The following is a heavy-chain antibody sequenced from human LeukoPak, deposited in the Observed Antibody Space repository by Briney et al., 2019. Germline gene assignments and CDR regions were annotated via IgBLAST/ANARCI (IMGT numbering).Heavy chain of an antibody. CDR3: AREYSSFEY. CDR2: INYSGST. Sequence: PSETLSLTCNVSGASISSYYWSWIRQPPGMGLEWIGYINYSGSTDYNPSLKSRVTISVDTSKNQFSLNLRSVTAADTAFYYCAREYSSFEYWGQGILVTVSS. D-gene: IGHD6-19*01. CDR1: GASISSYY. J-gene: IGHJ4*02. V-gene: IGHV4-59*01.